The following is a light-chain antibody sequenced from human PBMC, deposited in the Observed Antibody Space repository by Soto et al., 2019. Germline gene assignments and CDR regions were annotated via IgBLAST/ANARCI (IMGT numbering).Light chain of an antibody. CDR1: SFNIGAGYD. CDR2: GNA. V-gene: IGLV1-40*01. Sequence: QSVLTQPPSLSGAPGQRVTISCTGSSFNIGAGYDVYWYQHLPGTAPKLLINGNANRPSGVPDRVSGSKSGTSASLVITGLQAEYEADYYCQSYDTSLSLIFGGGTKVTVL. CDR3: QSYDTSLSLI. J-gene: IGLJ2*01.